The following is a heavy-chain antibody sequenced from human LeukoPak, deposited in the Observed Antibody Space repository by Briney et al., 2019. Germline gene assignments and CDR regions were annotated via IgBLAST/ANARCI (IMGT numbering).Heavy chain of an antibody. V-gene: IGHV3-20*04. Sequence: GGSLRLSCAATGFTFDDNAMNWVRQAPGKALKWVSSINWNGGSTGYADSVKGRFTISRDNAKNSLYLQMNSLRVEDTALYYCARDRAQQLATGYFDLWGRGTLVTVSS. CDR2: INWNGGST. CDR1: GFTFDDNA. D-gene: IGHD6-13*01. J-gene: IGHJ2*01. CDR3: ARDRAQQLATGYFDL.